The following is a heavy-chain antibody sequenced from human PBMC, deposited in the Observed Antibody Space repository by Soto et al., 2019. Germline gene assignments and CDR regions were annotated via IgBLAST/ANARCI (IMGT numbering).Heavy chain of an antibody. D-gene: IGHD6-6*01. CDR3: AKRGHYSSSSNGH. CDR1: GFTFSNSA. CDR2: ISGDGDYT. Sequence: GGSLRLSCAASGFTFSNSAMSWARQAPGRGLQWVSGISGDGDYTYYADSVKGRFTISRDNSKNTLSLQMNSLRAEDTAIYYCAKRGHYSSSSNGHWGQGTLVTVSS. V-gene: IGHV3-23*01. J-gene: IGHJ4*02.